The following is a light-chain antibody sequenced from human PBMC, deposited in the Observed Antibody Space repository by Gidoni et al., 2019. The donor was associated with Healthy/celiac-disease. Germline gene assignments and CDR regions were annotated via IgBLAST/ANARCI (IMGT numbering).Light chain of an antibody. CDR3: AAWDDSLNGRAV. CDR1: SSNLGSNT. V-gene: IGLV1-44*01. J-gene: IGLJ7*01. CDR2: SNN. Sequence: QSVLTQPPSASGTPGQRVTISCSGSSSNLGSNTVNWYQQLPGTAPKRLIYSNNPRPSGVPDRFSGSKSGTSASLAISGLQSEDEADYYCAAWDDSLNGRAVFGGGTQLTVL.